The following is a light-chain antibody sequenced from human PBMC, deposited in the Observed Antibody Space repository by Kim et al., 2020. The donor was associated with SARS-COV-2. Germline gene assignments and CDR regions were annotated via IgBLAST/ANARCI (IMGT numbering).Light chain of an antibody. V-gene: IGLV1-47*01. J-gene: IGLJ3*02. CDR2: RNN. Sequence: QSVLTQPPSASGTPGQRVTISCSGSSSNIGSNYVYWYQQLPGTAPKLLIYRNNQRPSGVPDRFSGSKSGTSASLAISGLRSEDEADYYCAAWDDSLSASGVFDGGTQMTVL. CDR1: SSNIGSNY. CDR3: AAWDDSLSASGV.